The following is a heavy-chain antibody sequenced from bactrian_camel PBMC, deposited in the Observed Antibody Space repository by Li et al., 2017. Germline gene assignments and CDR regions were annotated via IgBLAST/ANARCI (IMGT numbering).Heavy chain of an antibody. CDR2: IGRLST. J-gene: IGHJ4*01. V-gene: IGHV3S60*01. CDR3: AAFPCGAPAAAY. CDR1: GHTDC. Sequence: HVQLVESGGGSVQSGGSLRLSCSASGHTDCMGWIRQAPGKERELFSHIGRLSTYYSDSVKGRFTISRDNAKDTVYLQMNSLKPEDTAMYYCAAFPCGAPAAAYWGQGTQVTVS.